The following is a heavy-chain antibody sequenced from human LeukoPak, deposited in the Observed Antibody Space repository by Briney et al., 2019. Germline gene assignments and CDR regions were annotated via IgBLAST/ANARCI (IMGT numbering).Heavy chain of an antibody. CDR2: IYNDGST. Sequence: TGGSLRLSCAASGFAVSRNYMTWVRQAPGKGLEWVSVIYNDGSTFYADSVKGRFTISRDNAKNTLYLQMNSLRVEDTAVYYCARGPWDCWGQGTLVTVSS. V-gene: IGHV3-53*05. J-gene: IGHJ4*02. CDR1: GFAVSRNY. CDR3: ARGPWDC.